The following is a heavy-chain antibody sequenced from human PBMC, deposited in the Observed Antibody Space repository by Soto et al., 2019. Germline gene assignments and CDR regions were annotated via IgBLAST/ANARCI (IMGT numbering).Heavy chain of an antibody. J-gene: IGHJ4*02. D-gene: IGHD2-2*02. CDR1: GFTFTSSA. Sequence: SVKVSCKASGFTFTSSAVQWVRQARGQRLEWIGWIVVGSGNTNYAQKFQERVTITRDMSTSTAYMELSSLRSEDTAVYYCAAGDIVVVPAAIALDYWGQGTLVTVSS. V-gene: IGHV1-58*01. CDR2: IVVGSGNT. CDR3: AAGDIVVVPAAIALDY.